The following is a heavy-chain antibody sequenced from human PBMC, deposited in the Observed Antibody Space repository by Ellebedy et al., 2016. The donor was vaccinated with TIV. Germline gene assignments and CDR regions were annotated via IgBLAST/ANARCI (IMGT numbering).Heavy chain of an antibody. D-gene: IGHD3-10*01. CDR3: TRDLYGSGSARGY. J-gene: IGHJ4*02. CDR2: MNPNSGNT. Sequence: ASVKVSXKASGYTFTSYDINWVRQATGQGLEWMGWMNPNSGNTGYAQKFQGRVTMTRDTSTSTVYMELSSLRSDDTAVYYCTRDLYGSGSARGYWGQGTLVTVSS. CDR1: GYTFTSYD. V-gene: IGHV1-8*01.